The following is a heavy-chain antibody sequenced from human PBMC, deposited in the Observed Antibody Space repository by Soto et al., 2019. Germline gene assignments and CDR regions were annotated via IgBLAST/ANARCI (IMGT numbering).Heavy chain of an antibody. CDR1: GYTFINFD. D-gene: IGHD6-13*01. Sequence: ASVKVSCKAAGYTFINFDISWVRQAAGQGLEWLGWMNPGSGKTGYASKFQGRVAMTRDASTGTSHLELSSLTSDDTAVYYCARMASAGTLNWFDPWGQGTLVTVSS. V-gene: IGHV1-8*02. CDR2: MNPGSGKT. J-gene: IGHJ5*02. CDR3: ARMASAGTLNWFDP.